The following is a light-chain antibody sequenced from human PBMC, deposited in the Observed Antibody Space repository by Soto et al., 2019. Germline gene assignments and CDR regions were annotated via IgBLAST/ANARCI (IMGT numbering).Light chain of an antibody. J-gene: IGLJ2*01. CDR1: SSNIGAGYD. Sequence: QSVLTQPPSVSGAPGQRVIISCTGSSSNIGAGYDVHWYQQLPGTAPKLLIYGASNRPSGVPDRFSGSKSGTSASLAITGLQAEDEADYYYQSYDSSLTYSVVFGGGTKLTVL. CDR2: GAS. V-gene: IGLV1-40*01. CDR3: QSYDSSLTYSVV.